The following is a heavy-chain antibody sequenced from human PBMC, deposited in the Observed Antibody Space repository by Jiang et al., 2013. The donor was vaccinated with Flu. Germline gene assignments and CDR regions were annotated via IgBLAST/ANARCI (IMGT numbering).Heavy chain of an antibody. J-gene: IGHJ6*02. CDR1: GDTFSSYA. CDR2: IIPRFGTT. Sequence: VQLVESGAEVKKPGSSVKVSCKASGDTFSSYAISWVRQARGQGLEWMGGIIPRFGTTNYALKLQGRVTFTADKSTSTAYMELSSLSSDDTAVYYCARDRVAGFRSGKYYYSGIDVWGQGTTVTVSS. V-gene: IGHV1-69*06. D-gene: IGHD3-3*01. CDR3: ARDRVAGFRSGKYYYSGIDV.